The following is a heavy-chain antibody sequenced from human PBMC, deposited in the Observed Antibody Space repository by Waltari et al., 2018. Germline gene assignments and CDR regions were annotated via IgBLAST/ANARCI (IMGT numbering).Heavy chain of an antibody. V-gene: IGHV4-59*11. CDR3: ARDRVVPADEPDYYGLDV. D-gene: IGHD2-2*01. Sequence: QVHLQESGPGQVKPSETLSLTCDVSRGSIRSHYWSWIRRPPGKGLEWIGYIYYNGATNYTPSLMSRVTISVDTAKNQFSLKLSSVTAADTAVYYCARDRVVPADEPDYYGLDVWGQGTTVTVSS. J-gene: IGHJ6*02. CDR2: IYYNGAT. CDR1: RGSIRSHY.